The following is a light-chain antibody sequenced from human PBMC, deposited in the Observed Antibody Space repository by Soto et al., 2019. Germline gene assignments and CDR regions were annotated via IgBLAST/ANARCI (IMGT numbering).Light chain of an antibody. V-gene: IGKV3-11*01. CDR3: QQRSNWPPLT. J-gene: IGKJ4*01. Sequence: EIVMTQSPATLSVSPGERATLSCRASQSISSNLVWYQQKAGQAPRLLIYGASTRATGIPARFSGSGSGTDFTLTISSLEPEDCAVYYCQQRSNWPPLTFGGGTKVDIK. CDR2: GAS. CDR1: QSISSN.